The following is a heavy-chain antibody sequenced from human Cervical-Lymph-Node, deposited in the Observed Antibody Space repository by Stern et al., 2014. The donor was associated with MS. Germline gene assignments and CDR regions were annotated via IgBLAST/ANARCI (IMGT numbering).Heavy chain of an antibody. D-gene: IGHD6-13*01. Sequence: VQLVQSGGPLAQPGGSLRLSCAASGFTFNKYAMAWARQAPGKGLQWVSGINSGGYTTSYVESVKGRFTVSRDNSKNMLFLQMTSLRVDDTATYYCARDVGGRGEGVSAADCWGQGTLVSVSS. CDR2: INSGGYTT. J-gene: IGHJ4*02. CDR1: GFTFNKYA. CDR3: ARDVGGRGEGVSAADC. V-gene: IGHV3-23*04.